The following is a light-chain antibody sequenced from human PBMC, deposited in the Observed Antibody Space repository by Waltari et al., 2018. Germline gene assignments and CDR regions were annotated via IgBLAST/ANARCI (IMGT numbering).Light chain of an antibody. Sequence: IVLTQSQGSLSLYLGARATSSCRASQSVSRALAWYQQKPGQAPRLLIYGASTRATGVPDRFSGSGSGTDFSLTISRLEPDDFAVYYCQHYFKLPVTFGQGTTVEI. J-gene: IGKJ1*01. V-gene: IGKV3-20*01. CDR3: QHYFKLPVT. CDR2: GAS. CDR1: QSVSRA.